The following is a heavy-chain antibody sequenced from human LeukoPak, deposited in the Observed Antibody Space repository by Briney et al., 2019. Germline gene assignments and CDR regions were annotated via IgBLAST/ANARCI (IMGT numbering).Heavy chain of an antibody. CDR2: IIPIFGTA. Sequence: ASVKVSCKASGGTFSSYAISWVRQAPGQGLEWMGGIIPIFGTANYAQKFQGRVTITADESTSTAYMELSSLRSEDTAVYYCARVGGGYGSGSYSNWFDPWGQGTLVTVSS. D-gene: IGHD3-10*01. J-gene: IGHJ5*02. CDR1: GGTFSSYA. V-gene: IGHV1-69*01. CDR3: ARVGGGYGSGSYSNWFDP.